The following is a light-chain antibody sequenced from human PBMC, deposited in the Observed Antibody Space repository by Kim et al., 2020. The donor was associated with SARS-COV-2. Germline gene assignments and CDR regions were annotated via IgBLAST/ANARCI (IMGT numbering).Light chain of an antibody. V-gene: IGLV3-19*01. CDR3: NSRDSSGNPV. CDR1: SLRSYY. J-gene: IGLJ2*01. Sequence: SSELTQDPAVSVALGQTVRITCQGDSLRSYYASWYQQKPGQAPVLVIYGKNNRPSGIPDRFSGSSSGNTASFTITGAQAEDEADYYCNSRDSSGNPVFGGGTQLTVL. CDR2: GKN.